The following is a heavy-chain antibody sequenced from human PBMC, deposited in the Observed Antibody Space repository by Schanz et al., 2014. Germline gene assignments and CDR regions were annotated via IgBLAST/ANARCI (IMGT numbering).Heavy chain of an antibody. CDR1: GFSFTTYA. V-gene: IGHV3-48*01. Sequence: VQLVESGGGLVQPGGSLRLSCASSGFSFTTYAMSWVRQAPGKGLEWVSYVSRSTPDIYYADSVKGRFTMSRDNAKNTLYLQMNTLRAEDTAVYYCARKMKLGVYGGKGHDSLDIWGQGTMVTVSS. CDR3: ARKMKLGVYGGKGHDSLDI. D-gene: IGHD4-17*01. J-gene: IGHJ3*02. CDR2: VSRSTPDI.